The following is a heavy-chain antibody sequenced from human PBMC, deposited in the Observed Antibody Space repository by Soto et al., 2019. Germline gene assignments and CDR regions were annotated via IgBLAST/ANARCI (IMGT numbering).Heavy chain of an antibody. CDR3: AKAPSYYGSGSHL. Sequence: EVQLLESGGALVQPGGSLRLSCEASGFTFSNYAMSWVRQAPGRGPEWVSGISSSGGSTYYADSVKGRFTISRDHSKNTLSLQMNSLRAEDTAVYYCAKAPSYYGSGSHLWGQGTTVTVSS. CDR1: GFTFSNYA. V-gene: IGHV3-23*01. CDR2: ISSSGGST. J-gene: IGHJ6*02. D-gene: IGHD3-10*01.